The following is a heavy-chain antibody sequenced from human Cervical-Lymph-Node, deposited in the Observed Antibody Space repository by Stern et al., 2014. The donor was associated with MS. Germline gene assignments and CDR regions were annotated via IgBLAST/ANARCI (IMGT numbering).Heavy chain of an antibody. CDR2: SYHSGST. D-gene: IGHD3-16*01. J-gene: IGHJ4*02. CDR3: ARSDRLWGSFDY. Sequence: VQLLESGPGLVKPSQTLSLTCSVSGGSISTVGYYWTWIRQHPGKGLEWIGYSYHSGSTYYNPSLKRRASISVDTSKNQFSLNVTSVTAADTALYYCARSDRLWGSFDYWGQGTLVTVSS. CDR1: GGSISTVGYY. V-gene: IGHV4-31*03.